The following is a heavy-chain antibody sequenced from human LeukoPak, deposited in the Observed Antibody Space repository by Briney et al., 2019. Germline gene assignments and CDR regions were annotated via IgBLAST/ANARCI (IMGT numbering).Heavy chain of an antibody. J-gene: IGHJ4*02. V-gene: IGHV4-59*12. Sequence: PSETLSLTCTVSGGSISSYYWSWIRQPPGKGLEWIGYIYYSGSTYYNPSLKSRVTISVDTSKNQFSLKLSSVTAADTAVYYCARELYYYGSGAPGGWGQGTLVTVSS. CDR1: GGSISSYY. CDR3: ARELYYYGSGAPGG. D-gene: IGHD3-10*01. CDR2: IYYSGST.